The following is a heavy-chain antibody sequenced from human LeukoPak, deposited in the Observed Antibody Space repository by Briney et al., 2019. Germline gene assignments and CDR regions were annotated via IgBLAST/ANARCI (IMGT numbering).Heavy chain of an antibody. CDR1: GYTFTGYY. CDR3: ASIPSDASFDI. D-gene: IGHD2-21*02. CDR2: INPNSGGT. V-gene: IGHV1-2*02. J-gene: IGHJ3*02. Sequence: ASVKVSCKASGYTFTGYYMHWVRQAPRQGLEWMGWINPNSGGTNYAQRCQGRVTMTTDTSISTAYMELSRLRSDDTAVYYCASIPSDASFDIWGQGTMVTVSS.